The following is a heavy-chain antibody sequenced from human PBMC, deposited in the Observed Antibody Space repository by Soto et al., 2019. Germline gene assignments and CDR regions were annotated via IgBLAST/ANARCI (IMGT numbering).Heavy chain of an antibody. CDR1: GGSISSGGYS. CDR3: ARDGRGDQTYWRFDP. Sequence: SETLSLTCAVSGGSISSGGYSWSWIRQPPGKGLERIGYIYHSGSTYYNQSLKSRVTISVDRSKNQFSMKLRSVTAADIAVFYFARDGRGDQTYWRFDPWGQGTLVTVSS. D-gene: IGHD3-10*01. V-gene: IGHV4-30-2*01. CDR2: IYHSGST. J-gene: IGHJ5*02.